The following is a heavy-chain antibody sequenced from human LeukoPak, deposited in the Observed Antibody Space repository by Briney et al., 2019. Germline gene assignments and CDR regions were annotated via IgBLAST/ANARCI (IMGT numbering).Heavy chain of an antibody. D-gene: IGHD3-10*01. J-gene: IGHJ5*02. CDR3: ARDRGPYGSGERWCDP. V-gene: IGHV1-2*06. CDR1: GYTFTSYD. Sequence: ASVKVSCKASGYTFTSYDINWVRQAPGQGLEWLGRINPKSGGTHYAQKFQGRVTMTRDMSINTAYMELSGLKSDDTAVYYCARDRGPYGSGERWCDPWGQGTLVTVSS. CDR2: INPKSGGT.